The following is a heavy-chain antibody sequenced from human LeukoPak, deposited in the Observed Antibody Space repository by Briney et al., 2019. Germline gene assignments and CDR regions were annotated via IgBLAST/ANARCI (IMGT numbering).Heavy chain of an antibody. Sequence: GGSLRLSCAASGFTFSSYWMSWVRQAPGKGLEWVANIKHDGSEKYYVDSVKGRFAISRDNGKNSLYLQMNSLRAEDTAVYYCAKARIAAPYFDYWGQGTLVTVSS. CDR3: AKARIAAPYFDY. CDR1: GFTFSSYW. D-gene: IGHD6-13*01. V-gene: IGHV3-7*03. CDR2: IKHDGSEK. J-gene: IGHJ4*02.